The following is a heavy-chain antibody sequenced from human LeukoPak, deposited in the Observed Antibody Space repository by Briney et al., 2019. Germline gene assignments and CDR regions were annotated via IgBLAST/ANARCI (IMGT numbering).Heavy chain of an antibody. CDR2: INPNSGGS. CDR3: ARENWYFDY. J-gene: IGHJ4*02. Sequence: ASVKVSCKASGYTFTDYHIHWVRQAPGQGLEWMGWINPNSGGSNYAQEFQGRVTMTRDTSISTAYMELSRQRSDDTAVYYCARENWYFDYWGQGTPVTVSS. V-gene: IGHV1-2*02. CDR1: GYTFTDYH.